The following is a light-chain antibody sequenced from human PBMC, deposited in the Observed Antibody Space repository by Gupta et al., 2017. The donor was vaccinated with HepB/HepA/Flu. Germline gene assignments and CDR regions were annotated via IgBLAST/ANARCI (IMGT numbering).Light chain of an antibody. CDR3: SSYTSSSTLYV. V-gene: IGLV2-14*03. CDR1: SSDVGVYNH. Sequence: QSALTQPASVSGSPGQSITISCTGTSSDVGVYNHVSWYQQHPGKAPKLMIYDVSNRPSGVSNRFSGSKSGNTASLTISGLQAEDEADYYCSSYTSSSTLYVFGTGTKVTVL. CDR2: DVS. J-gene: IGLJ1*01.